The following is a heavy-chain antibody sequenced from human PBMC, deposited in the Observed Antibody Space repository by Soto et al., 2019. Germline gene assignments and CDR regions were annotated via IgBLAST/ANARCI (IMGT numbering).Heavy chain of an antibody. D-gene: IGHD6-19*01. CDR3: ARREAVTENAGFAFDI. CDR1: GFTLSVST. V-gene: IGHV3-73*01. CDR2: IRNKANNYAT. Sequence: GGSLRLSXTASGFTLSVSTIHWVRQASGQGLEWVGRIRNKANNYATANAASVKGRFSISRDDSKNMAYLQMNSLKTEDTAVYYCARREAVTENAGFAFDIWGQGTMVTVSS. J-gene: IGHJ3*02.